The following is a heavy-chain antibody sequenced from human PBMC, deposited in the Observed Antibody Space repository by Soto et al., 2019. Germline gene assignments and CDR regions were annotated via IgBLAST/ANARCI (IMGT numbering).Heavy chain of an antibody. CDR3: ARVIAAAADFDY. V-gene: IGHV1-18*01. Sequence: QVQLVQSGAEVKKPGASVKVSCKASGYTFTSYGISWVRQAPGQGLEWMGWISAYNGNTNYAQKHQGRVTMTPDTSTNTAYMELRNLRSDDTAVYYCARVIAAAADFDYWGQGTLVTVSS. D-gene: IGHD6-13*01. CDR1: GYTFTSYG. J-gene: IGHJ4*02. CDR2: ISAYNGNT.